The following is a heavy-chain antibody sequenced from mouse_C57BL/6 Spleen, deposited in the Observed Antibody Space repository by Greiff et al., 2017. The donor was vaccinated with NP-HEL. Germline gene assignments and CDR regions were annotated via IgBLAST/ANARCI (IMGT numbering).Heavy chain of an antibody. Sequence: EVKLMESGGGLVKPGGSLKLSCAASGFTFSDYGMHWVRQAPEKGLEWVAYISSGSSTIYYADTVKGRFTISRDNAKNTLCLQMTSLRSEDTAMYYCARQPSWRYFDVWGTGTTVTVSS. CDR1: GFTFSDYG. J-gene: IGHJ1*03. CDR3: ARQPSWRYFDV. V-gene: IGHV5-17*01. CDR2: ISSGSSTI.